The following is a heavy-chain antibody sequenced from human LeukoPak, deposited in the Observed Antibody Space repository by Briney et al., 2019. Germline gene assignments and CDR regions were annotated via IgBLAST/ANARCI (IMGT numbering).Heavy chain of an antibody. CDR2: IYPPDSDT. CDR1: GYIFTTYW. J-gene: IGHJ3*02. D-gene: IGHD3-10*01. CDR3: VRITEFWAFDI. Sequence: ESLKISCKASGYIFTTYWIGWVRQMPGKGLEWMGIIYPPDSDTTYSPSFQGQVTISADKSISTAYLQWSSLKASDTAMYYCVRITEFWAFDIWGQATMVTVSS. V-gene: IGHV5-51*01.